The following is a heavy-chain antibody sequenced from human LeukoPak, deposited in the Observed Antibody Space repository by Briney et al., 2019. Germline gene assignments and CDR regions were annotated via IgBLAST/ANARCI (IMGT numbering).Heavy chain of an antibody. D-gene: IGHD3-22*01. Sequence: GGSLRLSCAASGFTFSDYYMSWIRQAPGKGLEWVSYISSSGSTIYYADSVKGRFTISRDNAKNSLYLQMNSLRAEDTALYYCARVYYDSSGYPFDYWGQGTLVTVSS. CDR2: ISSSGSTI. J-gene: IGHJ4*02. V-gene: IGHV3-11*01. CDR3: ARVYYDSSGYPFDY. CDR1: GFTFSDYY.